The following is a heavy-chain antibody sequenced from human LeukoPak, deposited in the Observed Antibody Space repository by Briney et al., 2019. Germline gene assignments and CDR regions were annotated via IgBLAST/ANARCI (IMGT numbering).Heavy chain of an antibody. J-gene: IGHJ5*02. D-gene: IGHD5-18*01. V-gene: IGHV4-59*01. CDR3: ARDMVDRDMVKSLGWFDP. Sequence: PSETLSLTCTVSGGSISSSYWSWIRHPPGKGLERIGHLYNSGSDNYNPSLESRVTISVDTSKSQFSLKLSSVTAADTAVYYCARDMVDRDMVKSLGWFDPWGQGTLVTVSS. CDR1: GGSISSSY. CDR2: LYNSGSD.